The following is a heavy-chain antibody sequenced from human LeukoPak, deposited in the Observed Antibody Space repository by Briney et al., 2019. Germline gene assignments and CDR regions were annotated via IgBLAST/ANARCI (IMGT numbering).Heavy chain of an antibody. CDR1: GFTFSSYG. V-gene: IGHV3-33*01. D-gene: IGHD4-17*01. CDR3: ARGVYGDYWGGFDY. CDR2: IWYDGRNK. J-gene: IGHJ4*02. Sequence: GGSLRLSCAASGFTFSSYGMHWVRQAPGKGLEWLAVIWYDGRNKHYADSVKGRFSISRDDSKNTLYLQMNSLRAEDTAVDYCARGVYGDYWGGFDYWGQGTLVTVSS.